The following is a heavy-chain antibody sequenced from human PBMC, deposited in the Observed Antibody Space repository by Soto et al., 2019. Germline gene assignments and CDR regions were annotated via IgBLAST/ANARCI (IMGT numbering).Heavy chain of an antibody. V-gene: IGHV1-69*08. CDR2: IIPILGIA. CDR1: GGTFSSYT. Sequence: QVQLVQSGAEVKKPGSSVKVSCKASGGTFSSYTISWVRQAPGQGLEWMGRIIPILGIANYAQKFQGRVTITADKSTSTAYMELSSLRSEDTAVYYCARECGSYSFDYWGQGTLVTVSS. J-gene: IGHJ4*02. D-gene: IGHD1-26*01. CDR3: ARECGSYSFDY.